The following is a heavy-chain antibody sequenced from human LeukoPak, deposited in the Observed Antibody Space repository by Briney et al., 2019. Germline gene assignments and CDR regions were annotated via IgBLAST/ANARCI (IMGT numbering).Heavy chain of an antibody. J-gene: IGHJ4*02. CDR2: INAGNGNT. V-gene: IGHV1-3*01. D-gene: IGHD6-13*01. Sequence: ASVKVSCKASGYTLTSYAMHWVRQAPGQRLEWMGWINAGNGNTKYSQKFQGRVTITRATSASTAYMELSSLRSVDTAVYYCARARVGYYFDYWGQGTLVTVSS. CDR3: ARARVGYYFDY. CDR1: GYTLTSYA.